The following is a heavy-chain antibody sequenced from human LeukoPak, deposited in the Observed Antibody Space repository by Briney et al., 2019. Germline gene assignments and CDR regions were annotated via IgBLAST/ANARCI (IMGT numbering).Heavy chain of an antibody. J-gene: IGHJ3*02. V-gene: IGHV4-59*01. CDR1: GGSISSYY. CDR3: ARDTQWELPDAFDI. Sequence: SETLSLTCTVSGGSISSYYWSWIRQPPGKGLEWIGYIYYSGSTNYNPSLKSRVTISVDTSKNQFSLKLSSVTAADTAVYYCARDTQWELPDAFDIWGQGTMVTVSS. D-gene: IGHD1-26*01. CDR2: IYYSGST.